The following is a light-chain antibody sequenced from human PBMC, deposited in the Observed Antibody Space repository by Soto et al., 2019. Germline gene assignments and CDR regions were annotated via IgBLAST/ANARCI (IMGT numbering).Light chain of an antibody. CDR1: QSIGSW. J-gene: IGKJ5*01. V-gene: IGKV1-5*01. CDR2: DAS. CDR3: QKYNSY. Sequence: DFQMTQSPSTLSASVGDKVTMTCGASQSIGSWLAWYQQKPGKAPKVLIYDASSVESGVPSRFSGSGSGTEFTLTISSLQPDDFATYYCQKYNSYFGQGTRLEI.